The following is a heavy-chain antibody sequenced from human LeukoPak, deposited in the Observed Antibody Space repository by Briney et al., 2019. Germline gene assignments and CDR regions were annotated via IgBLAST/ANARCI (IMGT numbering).Heavy chain of an antibody. CDR3: AKDASSTIFGVVIQVHAFDI. J-gene: IGHJ3*02. V-gene: IGHV3-9*01. CDR2: ISWNSGSI. Sequence: GGSLRLSCAASGFTFDDYAMPWVRQAPGKGLEWVSGISWNSGSIGYADSVKGRFTISRDNAKNSLYLQMNSLRAEDTALYYCAKDASSTIFGVVIQVHAFDIWGQGTMVTVSS. D-gene: IGHD3-3*01. CDR1: GFTFDDYA.